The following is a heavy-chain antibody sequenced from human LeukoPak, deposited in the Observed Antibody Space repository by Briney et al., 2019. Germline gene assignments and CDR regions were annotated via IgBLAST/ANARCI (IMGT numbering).Heavy chain of an antibody. CDR2: ISAYNGNT. V-gene: IGHV1-18*01. CDR1: GYTFTSYG. Sequence: ASVKVSCKASGYTFTSYGISWVRQAPGQGLEWMGWISAYNGNTNYAQKLQGRVTMTTDTSTSTAYMELRSRRSDDTAVYYCARSGTYDILTGYLPGVDYWGQGTLVTVSS. D-gene: IGHD3-9*01. J-gene: IGHJ4*02. CDR3: ARSGTYDILTGYLPGVDY.